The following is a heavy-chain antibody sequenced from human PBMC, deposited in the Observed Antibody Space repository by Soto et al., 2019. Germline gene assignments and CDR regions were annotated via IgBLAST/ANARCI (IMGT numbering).Heavy chain of an antibody. Sequence: SVKVSCKASGGTFSSYAISWVRQAPGQGLEWMGGIIPIFGTANYAQKFQGRVTITADESTSTAYMELSSLRSEDTAVYYCARAGAARYPYYYYGMDVWGQGTTVTVSS. CDR2: IIPIFGTA. CDR3: ARAGAARYPYYYYGMDV. J-gene: IGHJ6*02. V-gene: IGHV1-69*13. CDR1: GGTFSSYA. D-gene: IGHD2-15*01.